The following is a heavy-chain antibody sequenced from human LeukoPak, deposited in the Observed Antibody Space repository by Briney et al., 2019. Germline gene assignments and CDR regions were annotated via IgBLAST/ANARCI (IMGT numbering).Heavy chain of an antibody. V-gene: IGHV6-1*01. CDR3: ASWGRTGDHPDAFDI. Sequence: SQTLSLTCAISGDSVSSNSAAWNWIRQSPSRGLEWLGRTYYRSKWYNEYAVFVKSRITINPEISKNQFSLQLNSVTPEDTAVYYCASWGRTGDHPDAFDIWGQGTMVTVSS. D-gene: IGHD7-27*01. CDR2: TYYRSKWYN. J-gene: IGHJ3*02. CDR1: GDSVSSNSAA.